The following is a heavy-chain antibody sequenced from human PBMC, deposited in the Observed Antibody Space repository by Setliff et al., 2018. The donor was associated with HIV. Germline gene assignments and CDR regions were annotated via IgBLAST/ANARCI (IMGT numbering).Heavy chain of an antibody. CDR3: ARAGAVETTHFDY. Sequence: ASVKVSCKTSGGTFSIFSITWVRQAPGQGPEWMGWISGSNGNTNYAQEFQGRVTVTIDTSTSTAYMELRTLRSDDTAVYYCARAGAVETTHFDYWGQGALVTVSS. J-gene: IGHJ4*02. D-gene: IGHD1-7*01. CDR2: ISGSNGNT. V-gene: IGHV1-18*01. CDR1: GGTFSIFS.